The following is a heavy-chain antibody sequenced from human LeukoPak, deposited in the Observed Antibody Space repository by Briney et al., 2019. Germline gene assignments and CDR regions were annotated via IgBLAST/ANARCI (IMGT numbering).Heavy chain of an antibody. CDR1: GFTFSSNA. CDR2: ISGSGSNT. D-gene: IGHD3-22*01. Sequence: PGGSLRLSCAASGFTFSSNAMSWVRQAPGKGLEWVSGISGSGSNTYYADSVKGRFTISRDSSKNTLYLQMNSLRAEDTAVYYCAKVSVIVVVISYSDYWGQGSLVTVSS. CDR3: AKVSVIVVVISYSDY. J-gene: IGHJ4*02. V-gene: IGHV3-23*01.